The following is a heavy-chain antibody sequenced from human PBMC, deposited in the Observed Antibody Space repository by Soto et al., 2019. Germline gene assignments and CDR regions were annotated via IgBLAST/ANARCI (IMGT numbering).Heavy chain of an antibody. J-gene: IGHJ6*02. CDR3: AKEREYYDFWSGYSNWRNYYYYGMDV. V-gene: IGHV3-23*01. CDR2: ISGSGGST. Sequence: GGALRPAGGGAGFACSSYGMSWVRQAPGKGLEWVSAISGSGGSTYYADSVKGRFTISRDNSKNTLYLQMNSLRAEDTAAYYCAKEREYYDFWSGYSNWRNYYYYGMDVWGQGPTVTVSS. CDR1: GFACSSYG. D-gene: IGHD3-3*01.